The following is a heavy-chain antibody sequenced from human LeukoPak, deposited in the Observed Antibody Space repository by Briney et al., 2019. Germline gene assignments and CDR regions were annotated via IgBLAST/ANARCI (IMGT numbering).Heavy chain of an antibody. CDR1: GGTFSSYA. CDR3: ARNKEYSSSPIYY. J-gene: IGHJ4*02. D-gene: IGHD6-6*01. CDR2: IIPIFSTA. Sequence: SVKVSCKASGGTFSSYAISWVRQAPGQGLEWMGGIIPIFSTANYAQKFQGRVTITADESTSTAYMELSSLRSEDTAVYYCARNKEYSSSPIYYWGQGTLVTVSS. V-gene: IGHV1-69*13.